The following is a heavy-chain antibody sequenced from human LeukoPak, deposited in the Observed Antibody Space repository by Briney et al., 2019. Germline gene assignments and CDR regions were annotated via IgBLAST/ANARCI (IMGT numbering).Heavy chain of an antibody. CDR1: GYTFTSYG. J-gene: IGHJ3*02. Sequence: ASVKVSCKASGYTFTSYGISWVRQAPGQGLEWMGWISAYNGNTNYAQKLQGRVTMTTDTSTSTAYMELSSLRSEDTAVYYCAAEVRANAFDIWGQGTMVTVSS. V-gene: IGHV1-18*01. CDR3: AAEVRANAFDI. CDR2: ISAYNGNT.